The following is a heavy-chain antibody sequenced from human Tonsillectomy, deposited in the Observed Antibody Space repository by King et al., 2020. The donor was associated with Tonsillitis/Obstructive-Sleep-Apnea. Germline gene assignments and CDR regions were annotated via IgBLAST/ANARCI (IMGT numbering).Heavy chain of an antibody. V-gene: IGHV5-51*01. CDR3: ARRTRYCSGGSCPDAFDI. CDR1: GYIFTDYW. J-gene: IGHJ3*02. D-gene: IGHD2-15*01. CDR2: IYPGDSYT. Sequence: VQLVESAADVKKPGESLKLSCKGSGYIFTDYWIGWVRQMPGKGLEWMGIIYPGDSYTGYSPSFQGQVTISADKSISTAYLQWSSLEASDTAMYYCARRTRYCSGGSCPDAFDIWGQGTMVTVSS.